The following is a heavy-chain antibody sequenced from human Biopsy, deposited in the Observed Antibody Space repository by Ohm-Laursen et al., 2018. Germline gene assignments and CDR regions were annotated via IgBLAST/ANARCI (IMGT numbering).Heavy chain of an antibody. CDR3: ARGSNDFGGLYFPR. J-gene: IGHJ4*02. CDR1: GGSFTGHY. CDR2: ISYTGYT. D-gene: IGHD4-23*01. V-gene: IGHV4-59*11. Sequence: GTLSLTCPVSGGSFTGHYWSWIRQPPGKGLEWIGHISYTGYTSYNASLKSRVTISVDTSRNHFSLRLSSLTAADTAVYYCARGSNDFGGLYFPRWGQGTPLTVSS.